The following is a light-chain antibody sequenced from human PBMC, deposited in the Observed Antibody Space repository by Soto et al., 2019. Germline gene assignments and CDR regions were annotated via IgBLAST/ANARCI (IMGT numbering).Light chain of an antibody. CDR1: QDIGQY. CDR2: DAS. CDR3: QQYDKRPLT. Sequence: DIQLTQSPSSVSAAVGDRVTISFQATQDIGQYLNWLQQKPGKAAKLLIFDASIFASGVPPRFSGRGSGTEFTFTIIGLQTEDFATYFCQQYDKRPLTFDRGTTVQI. V-gene: IGKV1-33*01. J-gene: IGKJ4*01.